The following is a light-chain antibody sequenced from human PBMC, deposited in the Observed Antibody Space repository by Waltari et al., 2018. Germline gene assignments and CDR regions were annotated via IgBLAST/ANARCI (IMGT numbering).Light chain of an antibody. CDR2: DIG. V-gene: IGLV2-14*03. CDR1: SSDIGDYDY. Sequence: QSALTQPASVSGSPGQSIPISCTGSSSDIGDYDYVSWYQQSPGKAPKLIIYDIGTRPSGVSDRFSGSKSGNTASLTISGLQAEDESDYYCCAYTSSSSLGVFGTGTKVTVL. CDR3: CAYTSSSSLGV. J-gene: IGLJ1*01.